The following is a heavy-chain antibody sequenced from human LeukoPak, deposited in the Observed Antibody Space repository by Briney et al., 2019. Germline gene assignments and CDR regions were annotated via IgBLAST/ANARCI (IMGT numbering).Heavy chain of an antibody. J-gene: IGHJ4*02. CDR1: GVSFSDYY. D-gene: IGHD3-10*01. Sequence: SETLSLTCGVYGVSFSDYYWSWIRQPPGKGPEWIGEINHSGSTNYNPSLKSRVTISVDTSKNQFSLKLSSVTAADTAVYYCARGRGNFDYWGQGTLVTVSS. CDR2: INHSGST. CDR3: ARGRGNFDY. V-gene: IGHV4-34*01.